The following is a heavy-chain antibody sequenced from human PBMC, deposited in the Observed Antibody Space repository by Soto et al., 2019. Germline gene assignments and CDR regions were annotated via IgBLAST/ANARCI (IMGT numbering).Heavy chain of an antibody. CDR3: ARRDIWYYDRSGYSPFDH. J-gene: IGHJ4*02. Sequence: SETLSLTCTVSGGSINNNDHYWGWVRQPPGKGLEWVGNIDYSGSTYYKPSLKSRVTISVDTSKNQFSPKLSSVTAADTAVYYCARRDIWYYDRSGYSPFDHWGQGTLVTVSS. V-gene: IGHV4-39*01. D-gene: IGHD3-22*01. CDR2: IDYSGST. CDR1: GGSINNNDHY.